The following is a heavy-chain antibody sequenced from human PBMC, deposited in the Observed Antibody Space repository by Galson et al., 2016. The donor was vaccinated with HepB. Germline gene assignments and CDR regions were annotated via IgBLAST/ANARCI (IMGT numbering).Heavy chain of an antibody. J-gene: IGHJ4*02. CDR3: AIIPTSGWPPFDS. CDR1: GYSFARFW. CDR2: IDPSDSYT. Sequence: QSGAEVKKPGESLRISCEASGYSFARFWIGWVRQLPGTGLEWMGKIDPSDSYTTYNPSFQGHVTMSADESIGTAYLQWSSLKASDTAIYFCAIIPTSGWPPFDSWGQGTLVTVSS. D-gene: IGHD6-19*01. V-gene: IGHV5-10-1*01.